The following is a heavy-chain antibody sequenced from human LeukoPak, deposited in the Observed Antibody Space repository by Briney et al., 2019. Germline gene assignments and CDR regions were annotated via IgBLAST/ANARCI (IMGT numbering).Heavy chain of an antibody. D-gene: IGHD4-23*01. CDR1: GGSITSGTYY. Sequence: SQTLSLTCTVSGGSITSGTYYWTWIRQPAGKGLEWIGRIYTSGSTNYNPSLKSRVTISVDTSKNQFSLKLSSVTAADTAVYYCARVPVTHGWFDPWGQGTLVTVSS. V-gene: IGHV4-61*02. J-gene: IGHJ5*02. CDR2: IYTSGST. CDR3: ARVPVTHGWFDP.